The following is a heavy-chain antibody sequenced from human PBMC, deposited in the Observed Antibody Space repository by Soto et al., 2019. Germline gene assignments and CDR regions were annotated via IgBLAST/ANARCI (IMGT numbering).Heavy chain of an antibody. D-gene: IGHD5-18*01. CDR2: IYGGGST. J-gene: IGHJ4*02. Sequence: GGSLRLSCAASGFTVSSNYMNWVRQAPGKGLEWVSIIYGGGSTYYADSVKGRFTISRDNSKNTLYLQMNSLRAEDTAVYYCARVWNSYGFLLDYWGQGTLVTVS. CDR1: GFTVSSNY. V-gene: IGHV3-53*01. CDR3: ARVWNSYGFLLDY.